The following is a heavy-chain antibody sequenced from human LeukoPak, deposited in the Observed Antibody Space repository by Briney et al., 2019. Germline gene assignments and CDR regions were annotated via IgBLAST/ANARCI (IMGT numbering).Heavy chain of an antibody. CDR1: GFTFSDYY. CDR3: ARTLGYCSSTSCYNYYYYYMDV. D-gene: IGHD2-2*02. Sequence: GGSLRLSCAASGFTFSDYYMSWIRQAPGKGLEWVSYISSSGSTIYYADSVKGRFTISRDNAKNSLYLQMNSLRAEDTAVYYCARTLGYCSSTSCYNYYYYYMDVWGKGTTVTVSS. CDR2: ISSSGSTI. J-gene: IGHJ6*03. V-gene: IGHV3-11*04.